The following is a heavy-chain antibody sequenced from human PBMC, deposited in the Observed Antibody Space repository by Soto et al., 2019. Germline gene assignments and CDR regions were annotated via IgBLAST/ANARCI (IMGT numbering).Heavy chain of an antibody. J-gene: IGHJ6*02. CDR3: ASLRFEVDIVATIRYYYGMDV. Sequence: QVQLVQSGAEVKKPGSSVKVSCKASGGTFSSYTISWVRQAPGQGLEWMGRIIPILGIANYAQKFQGRVTITADKSTSTAYMEMSSLRSEDTAVYYCASLRFEVDIVATIRYYYGMDVWGQGTTVTVSS. V-gene: IGHV1-69*02. CDR1: GGTFSSYT. CDR2: IIPILGIA. D-gene: IGHD5-12*01.